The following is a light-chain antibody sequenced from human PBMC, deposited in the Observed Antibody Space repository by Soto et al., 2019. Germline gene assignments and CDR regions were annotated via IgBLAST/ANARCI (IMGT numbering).Light chain of an antibody. CDR1: QSVSSSY. CDR3: QQHGSSPIP. CDR2: GAS. J-gene: IGKJ5*01. Sequence: WTHCPGTQSLSPGEREARWCRASQSVSSSYLAWYQQKPGQAPRLLIYGASSRATGIPDRFSVSGAATDCTLTISRLEPEDFAVYYCQQHGSSPIPFGQGTRLEIK. V-gene: IGKV3-20*01.